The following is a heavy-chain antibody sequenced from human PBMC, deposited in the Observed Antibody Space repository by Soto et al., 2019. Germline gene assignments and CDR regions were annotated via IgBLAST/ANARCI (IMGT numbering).Heavy chain of an antibody. CDR1: GGTFRTSA. CDR3: ARDKDRQQLGGNYYYIMDV. D-gene: IGHD3-3*02. CDR2: IMPVFPTP. V-gene: IGHV1-69*05. J-gene: IGHJ6*01. Sequence: QVQLVQSGAEVKKPGSSVKVSCKTSGGTFRTSAISWVRQAPGQGLEWMGGIMPVFPTPDYAQKFQGRVTVTXDXXTSTAYMELSSLRSEDTAVYYCARDKDRQQLGGNYYYIMDVWGQGTTVTVSS.